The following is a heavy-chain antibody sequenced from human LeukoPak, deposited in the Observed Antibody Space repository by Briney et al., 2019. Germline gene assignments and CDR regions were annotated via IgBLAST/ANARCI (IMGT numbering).Heavy chain of an antibody. V-gene: IGHV1-18*01. CDR1: GHTFTSYG. D-gene: IGHD6-19*01. J-gene: IGHJ5*02. CDR2: ISAYNGNT. Sequence: GASVKASCKASGHTFTSYGISWVRQAHGQGLEWMGWISAYNGNTNYAQKLQGRVTMTTDTSTSTAYMELRSLRSDDTAVYYCARQWPVRNWFDPWGQGTLVTVSS. CDR3: ARQWPVRNWFDP.